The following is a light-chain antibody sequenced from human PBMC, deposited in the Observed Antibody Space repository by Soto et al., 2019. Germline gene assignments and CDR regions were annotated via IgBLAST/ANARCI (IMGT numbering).Light chain of an antibody. CDR2: KDS. CDR1: ALPKQY. Sequence: SYELTQPPSVSVSPGQTARITCSGDALPKQYAYWYQQKPGQAPVLVIYKDSERPSGIPERFSGSSSGTTVTLTISGVQAEDEADYYCQSADSSGTVVFGGATNLTVL. V-gene: IGLV3-25*03. CDR3: QSADSSGTVV. J-gene: IGLJ2*01.